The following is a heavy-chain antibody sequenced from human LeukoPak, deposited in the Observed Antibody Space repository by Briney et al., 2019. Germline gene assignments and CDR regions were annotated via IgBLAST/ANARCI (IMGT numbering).Heavy chain of an antibody. CDR1: GFTFSSYA. CDR2: ISGSGGST. Sequence: GGSLRLSCAASGFTFSSYAMSWVRQAPGKGLEWVSAISGSGGSTYYADSVKGRFTISRDNSKNTLYLQMNSLRAEDTAVYYCASYCSSTSCAWYAFDIWGQGTMVTVSS. CDR3: ASYCSSTSCAWYAFDI. V-gene: IGHV3-23*01. D-gene: IGHD2-2*01. J-gene: IGHJ3*02.